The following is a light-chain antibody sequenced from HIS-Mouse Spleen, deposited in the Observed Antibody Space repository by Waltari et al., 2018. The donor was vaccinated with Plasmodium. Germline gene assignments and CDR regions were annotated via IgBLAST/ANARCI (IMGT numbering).Light chain of an antibody. CDR1: QSLLHSNGYNY. CDR3: MQALQTPRYT. CDR2: LGS. Sequence: DLVMTQSPLSLPVTPGEPASISCRSSQSLLHSNGYNYLDWYLQKPGQSPQLLIYLGSNRASGVPDRFSGSGSGTDFTLKISRVEAEDFGVYYCMQALQTPRYTFGQGTKLEIK. V-gene: IGKV2-28*01. J-gene: IGKJ2*01.